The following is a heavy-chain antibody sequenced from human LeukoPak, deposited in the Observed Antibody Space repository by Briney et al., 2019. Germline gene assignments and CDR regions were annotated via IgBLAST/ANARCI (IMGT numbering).Heavy chain of an antibody. D-gene: IGHD6-19*01. CDR2: IRYDGSNK. CDR3: AKDRRAGAVAGSGFDY. Sequence: GGSLRLSCAASGFTFSSYGMHWVRQAPGKGLEWVAFIRYDGSNKYYADSVKGRFTISRDNSKNTMYLQMNSLRAEDTAVYYCAKDRRAGAVAGSGFDYWGQGTLVTVSS. V-gene: IGHV3-30*02. CDR1: GFTFSSYG. J-gene: IGHJ4*02.